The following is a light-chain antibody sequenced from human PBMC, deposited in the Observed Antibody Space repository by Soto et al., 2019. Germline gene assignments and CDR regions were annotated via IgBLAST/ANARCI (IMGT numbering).Light chain of an antibody. V-gene: IGKV1-39*01. CDR1: HSISNY. CDR3: QQTYATSIT. CDR2: AAS. J-gene: IGKJ5*01. Sequence: DIHLTQSPSSLSASVGDRVTITCRASHSISNYVNWYQFRPGKAPNLLIYAASSLQSGVPSRFSGSESGTDFTLTITSLHPEDSATYYCQQTYATSITFGQGTRLENK.